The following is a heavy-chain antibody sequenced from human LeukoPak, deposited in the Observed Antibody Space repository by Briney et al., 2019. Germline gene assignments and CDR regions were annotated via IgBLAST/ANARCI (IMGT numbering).Heavy chain of an antibody. J-gene: IGHJ5*02. CDR2: IYYSGST. CDR1: GGSISSGDYY. Sequence: SETLSLTCTVSGGSISSGDYYWSWIRHPPGKGLEWIGYIYYSGSTYYNPSLKSRVTISVDTSKNQFSLKLSSVTAADTAVYYCARVRGSYYRFDPWGQGTLVTVSS. V-gene: IGHV4-30-4*08. D-gene: IGHD1-26*01. CDR3: ARVRGSYYRFDP.